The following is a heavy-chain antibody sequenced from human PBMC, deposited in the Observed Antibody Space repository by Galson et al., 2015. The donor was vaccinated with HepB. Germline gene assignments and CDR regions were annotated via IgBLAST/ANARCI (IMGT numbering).Heavy chain of an antibody. Sequence: SLRLSCAASGFSLSSYWMHWVRQAPGKGLVWVSGIKSDGSNTFYADSVKGRFTISGDNAKNTLYLQMNSLRAEDTAVYYCAREVYGGDFDYWGQGTLVTV. V-gene: IGHV3-74*01. CDR3: AREVYGGDFDY. CDR1: GFSLSSYW. D-gene: IGHD4/OR15-4a*01. CDR2: IKSDGSNT. J-gene: IGHJ4*02.